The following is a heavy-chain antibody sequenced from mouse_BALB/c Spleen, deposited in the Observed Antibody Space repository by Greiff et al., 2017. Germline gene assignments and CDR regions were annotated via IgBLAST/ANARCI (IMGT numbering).Heavy chain of an antibody. CDR2: INPSTGYT. V-gene: IGHV1-7*01. CDR3: ARGDERYFDV. J-gene: IGHJ1*01. Sequence: QVQLQQSGAELAKPGASVKMSCKASGYTFTSYWMHWVKQRPGQGLEWIGYINPSTGYTEYNQKFKDKATLTADKSSSTAYMQLSSLTSEDSAVYYCARGDERYFDVWGAGTTVTVSS. CDR1: GYTFTSYW.